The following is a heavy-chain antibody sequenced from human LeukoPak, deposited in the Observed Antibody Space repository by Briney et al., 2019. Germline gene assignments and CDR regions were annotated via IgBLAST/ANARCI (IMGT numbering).Heavy chain of an antibody. CDR2: IYYTGST. J-gene: IGHJ5*02. CDR1: GGSFSTNY. V-gene: IGHV4-59*01. CDR3: ARTGDYSRSTGGWFDP. Sequence: SETLSLTCTVSGGSFSTNYWSWIRQPPGRGLEWIGYIYYTGSTNHNPSLKSRVTISVATSKNQFSLRLKSVTAADTAVYFCARTGDYSRSTGGWFDPWGQGTLVTVSS. D-gene: IGHD4-11*01.